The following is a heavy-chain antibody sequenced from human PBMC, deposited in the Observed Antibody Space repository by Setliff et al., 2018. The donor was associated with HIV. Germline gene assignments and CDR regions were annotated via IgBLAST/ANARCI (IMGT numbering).Heavy chain of an antibody. CDR2: INPSGGST. CDR1: GYTFTSYY. Sequence: ASVKVSCKASGYTFTSYYMHWVRQAPGQGLEWMGIINPSGGSTSYAQKFQGRVTMTRDTSTSTVYMELSSLRSEDTAVYYCARVSRIAAAGTGVNWFDPWGQGTLVTVPQ. CDR3: ARVSRIAAAGTGVNWFDP. D-gene: IGHD6-13*01. V-gene: IGHV1-46*01. J-gene: IGHJ5*02.